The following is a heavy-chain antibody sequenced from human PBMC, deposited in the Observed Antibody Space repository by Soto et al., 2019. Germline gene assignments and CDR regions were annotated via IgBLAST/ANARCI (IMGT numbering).Heavy chain of an antibody. CDR1: GFPFRHYD. V-gene: IGHV3-13*05. CDR3: ARTDRDFYGLDV. Sequence: EVQLVESGGGLVQPGGSLRLSCEASGFPFRHYDMHWVRQGTEKGLEWVSGISAAGDPDYADSVEGRFTISRENAQNSFFLQMNSLRVGDTAVYYCARTDRDFYGLDVWGQGTTVIVSS. J-gene: IGHJ6*02. CDR2: ISAAGDP.